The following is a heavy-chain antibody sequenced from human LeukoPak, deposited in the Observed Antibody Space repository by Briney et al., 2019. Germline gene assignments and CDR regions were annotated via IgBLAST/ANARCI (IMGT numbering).Heavy chain of an antibody. D-gene: IGHD2-15*01. J-gene: IGHJ3*02. CDR1: GLNFSGNW. V-gene: IGHV3-7*01. CDR2: IKEDGSAK. CDR3: ARDYDYFSGHNLDAYDI. Sequence: GGSLRLSCAASGLNFSGNWMTWVRQDPGKGLEWVANIKEDGSAKSYVDSVKGRFTISRDNAKNSLYLQMSSLRVEDTAVYYCARDYDYFSGHNLDAYDIWGQGTTVTVSS.